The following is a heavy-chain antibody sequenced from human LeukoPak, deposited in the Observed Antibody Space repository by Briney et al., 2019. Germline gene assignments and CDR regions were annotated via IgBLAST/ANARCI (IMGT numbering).Heavy chain of an antibody. V-gene: IGHV3-43*01. J-gene: IGHJ6*03. CDR2: ITWNGDST. D-gene: IGHD5-12*01. Sequence: GGSLRLSCAASGFTFDDYNMHWVRQAPGKGLEWVSLITWNGDSTYYADSVEGRFTISRDNSKNSLYLQMNSLGTGDTALYYCAKDKWLRGYYYYYMDVWGKGTTVTVSS. CDR3: AKDKWLRGYYYYYMDV. CDR1: GFTFDDYN.